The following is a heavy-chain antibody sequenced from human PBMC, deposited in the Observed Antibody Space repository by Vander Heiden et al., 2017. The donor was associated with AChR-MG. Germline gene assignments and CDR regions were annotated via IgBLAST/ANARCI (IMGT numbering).Heavy chain of an antibody. CDR2: IRGSGGST. CDR3: AKTESDCSGGSCYGGFLDI. CDR1: GSTFSNYA. J-gene: IGHJ3*02. D-gene: IGHD2-15*01. V-gene: IGHV3-23*01. Sequence: EVRLLESGGGLVQPGGSLRLSCAAPGSTFSNYAMTWVRQAPGKGLEWLSFIRGSGGSTYYADSVKGRFTISRDNSKNTLYLQMNSLRAEDTAIYYCAKTESDCSGGSCYGGFLDIWGHGTMVTVSS.